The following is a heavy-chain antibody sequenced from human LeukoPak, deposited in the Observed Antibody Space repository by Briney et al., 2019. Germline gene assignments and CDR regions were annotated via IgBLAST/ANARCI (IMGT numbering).Heavy chain of an antibody. V-gene: IGHV4-34*01. J-gene: IGHJ6*02. CDR2: INHSGST. Sequence: SETLSLTCAVYGGSFSGYYWSWIRQPPGKGLEWIGEINHSGSTNYNPSLKSRVTISVDTSKNQFSLKLSSVTAADTAVYYCARASLVVPAALLYYYGMGVWGQGTTVTVSS. CDR3: ARASLVVPAALLYYYGMGV. CDR1: GGSFSGYY. D-gene: IGHD2-2*01.